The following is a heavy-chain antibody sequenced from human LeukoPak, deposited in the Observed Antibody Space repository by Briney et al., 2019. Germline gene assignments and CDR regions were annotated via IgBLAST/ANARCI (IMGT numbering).Heavy chain of an antibody. CDR1: GYTFTGYY. D-gene: IGHD3-10*01. Sequence: ASVKVSCKASGYTFTGYYMHWVRQAPGQGLEWMGWINPNSGGTNYAQKFQGRVTMTRDTSISTAYMELSSLRYGDTAVYYCATNILVRDIINWFDPWGQGTLVTVSS. CDR3: ATNILVRDIINWFDP. V-gene: IGHV1-2*02. J-gene: IGHJ5*02. CDR2: INPNSGGT.